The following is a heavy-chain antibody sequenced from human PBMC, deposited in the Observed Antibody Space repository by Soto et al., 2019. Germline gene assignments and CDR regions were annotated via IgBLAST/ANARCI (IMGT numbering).Heavy chain of an antibody. D-gene: IGHD5-12*01. CDR3: ARDRATFDS. CDR1: GFTFSSYA. V-gene: IGHV3-23*01. J-gene: IGHJ4*02. CDR2: ISGSGANT. Sequence: GGSLRLSCVASGFTFSSYAMSWVRQVPGKGLEWISSISGSGANTWYAGSVQGRFSISRDNSKSTLSLHMNTLRAEDTAIYYCARDRATFDSWGQGTLVTVSS.